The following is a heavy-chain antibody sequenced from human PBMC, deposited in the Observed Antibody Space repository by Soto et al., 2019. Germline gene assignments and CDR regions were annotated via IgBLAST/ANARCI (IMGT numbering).Heavy chain of an antibody. CDR1: GFTFSSYS. CDR2: ISSSSSYI. CDR3: ARGSYYYDSSGYYAGAY. J-gene: IGHJ4*02. V-gene: IGHV3-21*01. Sequence: PGGSLRLSCAASGFTFSSYSMNWVRQAPGKGLEWVSSISSSSSYIYYADSVKGRFTISRDNAKNSLYLQMNSLRAEDTAVYYCARGSYYYDSSGYYAGAYWGQGTLVTSPQ. D-gene: IGHD3-22*01.